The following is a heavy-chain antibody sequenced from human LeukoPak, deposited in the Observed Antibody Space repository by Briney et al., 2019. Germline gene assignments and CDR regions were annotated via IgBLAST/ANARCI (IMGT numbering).Heavy chain of an antibody. Sequence: GGSLRLSCAASGFTFSSYWMSWVRQAPGKGLEWVAKIKQDGSEKYYVDSVKGRFTISRDNAKNSLYLQMNSLRAEDTAVYYCARDAAMVDREAFDYWGQGTLVTVSS. D-gene: IGHD5-18*01. J-gene: IGHJ4*02. CDR3: ARDAAMVDREAFDY. CDR1: GFTFSSYW. V-gene: IGHV3-7*03. CDR2: IKQDGSEK.